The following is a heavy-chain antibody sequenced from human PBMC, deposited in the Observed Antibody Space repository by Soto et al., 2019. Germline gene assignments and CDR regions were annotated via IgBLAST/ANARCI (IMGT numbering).Heavy chain of an antibody. D-gene: IGHD6-13*01. J-gene: IGHJ6*02. CDR1: GFTFSSYG. CDR3: AGQIAAAGPGPLYYYYYGMDV. CDR2: IWYDGSNK. V-gene: IGHV3-33*01. Sequence: GGSLRLSCAASGFTFSSYGMHWVRQAPGKGLEWVAVIWYDGSNKYYADSVKGRFTISRDNSKNTLYLQMNSLRAEDTAVYYCAGQIAAAGPGPLYYYYYGMDVWGQGTTVTVSS.